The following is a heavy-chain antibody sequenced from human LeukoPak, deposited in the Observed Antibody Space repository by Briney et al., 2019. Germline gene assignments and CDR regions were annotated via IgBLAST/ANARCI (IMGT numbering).Heavy chain of an antibody. CDR3: AARPLLPPRFDY. CDR1: GFTVSSNY. J-gene: IGHJ4*02. CDR2: IYGGGST. Sequence: GGSLRLSCAASGFTVSSNYMSWVRQAPGKGLEWVSVIYGGGSTYYADSVKGRFTISRDTSKNTLYLQMNSLRAEDTAIYYCAARPLLPPRFDYWGQGTLVTVSS. V-gene: IGHV3-53*01. D-gene: IGHD2-15*01.